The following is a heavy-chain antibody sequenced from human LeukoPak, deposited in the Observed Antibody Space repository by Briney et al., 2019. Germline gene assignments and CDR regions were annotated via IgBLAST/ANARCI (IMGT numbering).Heavy chain of an antibody. D-gene: IGHD6-13*01. CDR3: ARDGSSSPKINFNWFDP. J-gene: IGHJ5*02. Sequence: ASVKVSCKASGYTFTSYGISWVRQAPGQGIEWMGWISAYNGNANYAQKLQGRVTMTTDTSTSTAYMELRSVRSDDTAVYYCARDGSSSPKINFNWFDPWGQGTLVTVSS. V-gene: IGHV1-18*01. CDR2: ISAYNGNA. CDR1: GYTFTSYG.